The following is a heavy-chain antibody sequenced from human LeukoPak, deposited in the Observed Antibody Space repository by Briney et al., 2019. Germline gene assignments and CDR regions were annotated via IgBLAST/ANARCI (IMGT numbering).Heavy chain of an antibody. J-gene: IGHJ4*02. CDR2: IYYSGST. CDR3: ARGAYCTNGVCYNDY. D-gene: IGHD2-8*01. V-gene: IGHV4-59*01. CDR1: GGSISSYY. Sequence: PSGTLSLTCTVSGGSISSYYWSWIRQPPGKGLEWIGYIYYSGSTNYNPSLKSRVTISVDTSKNQFSLKLSSVTAADTAVYYCARGAYCTNGVCYNDYWGQGTLVTVSS.